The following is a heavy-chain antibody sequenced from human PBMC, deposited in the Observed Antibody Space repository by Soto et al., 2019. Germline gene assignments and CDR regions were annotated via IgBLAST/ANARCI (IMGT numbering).Heavy chain of an antibody. CDR3: AKDHGYYYDSSGYIDY. V-gene: IGHV3-23*01. J-gene: IGHJ4*02. CDR2: ISGSGGST. D-gene: IGHD3-22*01. CDR1: GFTFSSYA. Sequence: GGSLRLCCAASGFTFSSYAMSWVRHAPGKGLEWVSAISGSGGSTYYADAVKGRFTISSDNSKNTLYLQMSSLRAEDTAVYYCAKDHGYYYDSSGYIDYWGQGTLVTVSS.